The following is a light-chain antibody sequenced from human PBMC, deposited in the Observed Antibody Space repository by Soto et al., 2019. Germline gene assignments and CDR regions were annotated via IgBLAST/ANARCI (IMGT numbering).Light chain of an antibody. CDR3: QEYGCSPKT. CDR1: QSVSSSY. Sequence: LTKSPKTLFLSPGGRASPSCRASQSVSSSYLAWYHQKAGQAPRLLFYGASSRATGIPDRFSGSVSGTDFSLTISRLEPEKWAVDYCQEYGCSPKTFGQGTKVEIK. CDR2: GAS. V-gene: IGKV3-20*01. J-gene: IGKJ1*01.